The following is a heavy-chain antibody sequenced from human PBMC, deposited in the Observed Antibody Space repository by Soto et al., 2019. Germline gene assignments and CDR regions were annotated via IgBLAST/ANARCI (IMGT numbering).Heavy chain of an antibody. CDR3: ARGPGHGGSYYEP. CDR2: INSDGSRI. Sequence: EVQLVESGGGLVQPGGSLRLSCVASGFTFSNSWMYWVRQAPGKGLVWVSRINSDGSRIEYADSVKGRFTISRDNAKNTLDLQMNSLRAEDMAVYYCARGPGHGGSYYEPWGQGTLVTVSS. J-gene: IGHJ5*02. V-gene: IGHV3-74*03. D-gene: IGHD1-26*01. CDR1: GFTFSNSW.